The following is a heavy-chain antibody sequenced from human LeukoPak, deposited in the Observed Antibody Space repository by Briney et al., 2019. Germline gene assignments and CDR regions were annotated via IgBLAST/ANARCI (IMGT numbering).Heavy chain of an antibody. Sequence: GGSLRLSCAASGFTFSSYVMHWVRKAPGKGLEWVAIISYDGSNEYYADSVKGRFTISRDNSKNTLYLQMNSLRDEDTALYYCAIHGGGTIRIEAFDVWGQGTMVTISS. CDR3: AIHGGGTIRIEAFDV. V-gene: IGHV3-30*04. D-gene: IGHD3-3*01. J-gene: IGHJ3*01. CDR2: ISYDGSNE. CDR1: GFTFSSYV.